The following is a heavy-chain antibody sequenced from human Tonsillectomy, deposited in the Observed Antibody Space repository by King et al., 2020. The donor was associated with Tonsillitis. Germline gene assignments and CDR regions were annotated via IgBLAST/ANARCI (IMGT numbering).Heavy chain of an antibody. J-gene: IGHJ4*02. D-gene: IGHD3-10*01. CDR2: INWNGGNT. Sequence: VQLVESGGGVVRPGGSLRLSCAASGFTFDDYDMNWVRQPPGKGLEWVSGINWNGGNTGYADPVKGRFTISRDNAKNSLYLQMNSLRAEDTALYYCASVGSGGYYHPWGQGTLVTVSS. CDR1: GFTFDDYD. V-gene: IGHV3-20*04. CDR3: ASVGSGGYYHP.